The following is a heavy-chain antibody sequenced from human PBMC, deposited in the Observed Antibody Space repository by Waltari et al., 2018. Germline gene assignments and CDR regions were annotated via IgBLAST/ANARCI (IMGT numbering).Heavy chain of an antibody. CDR2: ISWDGGST. CDR3: AKAQGGTYSAFDY. D-gene: IGHD1-26*01. J-gene: IGHJ4*02. V-gene: IGHV3-43D*04. Sequence: EVQLVESGGVVVQPGGSLRLSCAASEFTFDDYAMHWVRQAPGKGLEWVSLISWDGGSTYYTDSVKGRFTISRYNSNNSLYLQMNSLRSEDTALYYCAKAQGGTYSAFDYWGQGTLVTVSS. CDR1: EFTFDDYA.